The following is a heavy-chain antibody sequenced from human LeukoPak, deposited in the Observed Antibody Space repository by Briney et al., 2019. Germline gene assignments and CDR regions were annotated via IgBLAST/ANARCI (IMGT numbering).Heavy chain of an antibody. J-gene: IGHJ4*02. CDR3: ARGGSAYYYGSGSYYNY. D-gene: IGHD3-10*01. V-gene: IGHV4-4*07. Sequence: PSETLSLTCTVSGGSISSYYWSWIRQPAGKGLEWIGRIYTSGSTNYNPSLKSRVTMSVDTSKNQFSLKLSSVTAADTAVYYCARGGSAYYYGSGSYYNYWGQGTLVTVSS. CDR2: IYTSGST. CDR1: GGSISSYY.